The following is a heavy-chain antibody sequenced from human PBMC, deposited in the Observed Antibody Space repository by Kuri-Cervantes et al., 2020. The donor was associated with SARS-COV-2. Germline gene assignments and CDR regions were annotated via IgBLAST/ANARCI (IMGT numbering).Heavy chain of an antibody. V-gene: IGHV1-69*08. J-gene: IGHJ6*03. CDR1: GYTFTGYY. D-gene: IGHD6-13*01. Sequence: SVKVSCKASGYTFTGYYMHWVRQAPGQGLEWTGTIIPVLGTTTYSQKFQGRVTITADKSTSTAYMELSSLTSEDTAVYYCARVAAAAGPAGEYSFYMDVWGKGTTVTVSS. CDR2: IIPVLGTT. CDR3: ARVAAAAGPAGEYSFYMDV.